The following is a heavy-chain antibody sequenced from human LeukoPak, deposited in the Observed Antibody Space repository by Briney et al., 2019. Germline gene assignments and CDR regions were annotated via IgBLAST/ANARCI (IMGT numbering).Heavy chain of an antibody. V-gene: IGHV3-7*03. J-gene: IGHJ4*02. CDR3: ARGTNYYDSSGPLGY. CDR1: GFTFSSYG. Sequence: PGGSLRLSCAASGFTFSSYGMSWVRQAPGQGLEWVANIKQDGSEKYYVDSVKGRFTISRDNAKNSLYLQMNSLRAEDTAVYYCARGTNYYDSSGPLGYWGQGTLVTVSS. D-gene: IGHD3-22*01. CDR2: IKQDGSEK.